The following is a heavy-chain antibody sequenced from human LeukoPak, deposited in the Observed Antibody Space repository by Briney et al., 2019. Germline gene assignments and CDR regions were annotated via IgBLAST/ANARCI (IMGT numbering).Heavy chain of an antibody. D-gene: IGHD2-8*01. CDR2: ISSSSSTI. Sequence: GGSLRLSCAASGFTFSSYSMNWVRQAPGKGLEWVSYISSSSSTIYYADSAKGRFTISRDNAKNSLYLQMNSLRAEDTAVYYCARDRATIVLMRTNWFDPWGQGTLVTVSS. J-gene: IGHJ5*02. CDR1: GFTFSSYS. V-gene: IGHV3-48*01. CDR3: ARDRATIVLMRTNWFDP.